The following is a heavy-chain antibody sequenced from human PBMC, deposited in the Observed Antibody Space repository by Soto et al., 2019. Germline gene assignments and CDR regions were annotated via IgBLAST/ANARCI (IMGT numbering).Heavy chain of an antibody. Sequence: TSETLSLTCTVSGGSISSYYWSWIRQPPGKGLEWIGYIYYSGSTNYNPSLKSRVTISVDTSKNQFSLKLSSVTAADTAVYYCARQGSWYGSGSYFDYWGQGTLVTVSS. CDR3: ARQGSWYGSGSYFDY. V-gene: IGHV4-59*08. J-gene: IGHJ4*02. CDR1: GGSISSYY. D-gene: IGHD3-10*01. CDR2: IYYSGST.